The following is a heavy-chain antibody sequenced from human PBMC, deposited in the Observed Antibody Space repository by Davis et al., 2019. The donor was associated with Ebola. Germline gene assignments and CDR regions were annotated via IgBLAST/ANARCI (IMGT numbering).Heavy chain of an antibody. D-gene: IGHD4-17*01. Sequence: GGSLRLSCAVSGFIVGSAYMSWVRQPPGKGLEWVAVIFKDGSTYYADSVKGRFTISRDNTKNSLYLQMNSLRDEDTALYYCSRGGAVKFDYWGQGTLVTVSS. CDR2: IFKDGST. CDR1: GFIVGSAY. J-gene: IGHJ4*02. CDR3: SRGGAVKFDY. V-gene: IGHV3-66*01.